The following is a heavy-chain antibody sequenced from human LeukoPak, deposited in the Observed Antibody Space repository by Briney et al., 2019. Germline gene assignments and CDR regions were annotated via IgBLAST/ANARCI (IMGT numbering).Heavy chain of an antibody. D-gene: IGHD3-3*01. Sequence: ASVKVSCKVSGYTLTELSMHWVRQAPGKGLEWMGGFDPEDGETIYAQKFQGRVTMTEDTSTDTAYMELSSLRSEDTAVYYCARAYYDFWSGYQTNWFDPWGQGTLVTVSS. CDR1: GYTLTELS. J-gene: IGHJ5*02. V-gene: IGHV1-24*01. CDR3: ARAYYDFWSGYQTNWFDP. CDR2: FDPEDGET.